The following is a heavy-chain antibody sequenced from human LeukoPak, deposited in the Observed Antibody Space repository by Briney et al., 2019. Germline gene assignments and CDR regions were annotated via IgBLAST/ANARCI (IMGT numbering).Heavy chain of an antibody. CDR2: ISYDGSNK. CDR3: ARPLSRPLHPLYYYYGMDV. J-gene: IGHJ6*04. CDR1: GFTFSSYA. Sequence: GGSLRLSCAASGFTFSSYAMHWVRQAPGKGLEWVAVISYDGSNKYYADSVKGRFTISRDNSKNTLYLQMNSLRAEDTAVYYCARPLSRPLHPLYYYYGMDVWGKGTTVTVSS. D-gene: IGHD2-15*01. V-gene: IGHV3-30*04.